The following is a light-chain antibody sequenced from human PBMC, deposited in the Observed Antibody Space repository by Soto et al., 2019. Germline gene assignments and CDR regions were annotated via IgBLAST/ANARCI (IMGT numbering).Light chain of an antibody. CDR2: AAS. CDR1: QSISNY. Sequence: DIQLTQSPSSLSASIGDRVTINCRANQSISNYLIWYQHKSGKAPKRLIYAASTLQSGVSSRFSGSGSGTDFTLTISSLQPEDFATYYCQQSFSTPSWTFGQGTKVEI. V-gene: IGKV1-39*01. CDR3: QQSFSTPSWT. J-gene: IGKJ1*01.